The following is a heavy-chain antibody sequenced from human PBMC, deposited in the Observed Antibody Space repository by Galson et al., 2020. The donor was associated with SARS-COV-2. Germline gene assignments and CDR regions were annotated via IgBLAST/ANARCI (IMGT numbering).Heavy chain of an antibody. CDR2: IWYDGGNT. V-gene: IGHV3-33*01. CDR3: ARDRIVVVPATSTGPNYMDV. D-gene: IGHD2-2*01. CDR1: GFTFSSYD. J-gene: IGHJ6*03. Sequence: GESLKISCAASGFTFSSYDMHWVRQAPGKGLEWVAVIWYDGGNTYYADSVKGRFTISRDNSKNTLYLQMNSLRAEDTAVYYCARDRIVVVPATSTGPNYMDVWGKGTTVTVSS.